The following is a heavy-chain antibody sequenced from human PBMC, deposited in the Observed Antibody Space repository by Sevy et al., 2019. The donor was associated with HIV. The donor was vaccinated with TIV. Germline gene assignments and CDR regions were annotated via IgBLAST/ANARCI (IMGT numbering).Heavy chain of an antibody. J-gene: IGHJ3*02. CDR2: VYYTGGT. CDR1: GGSINSDH. V-gene: IGHV4-59*08. CDR3: AQRNDFDI. Sequence: SETLSLTCTVSGGSINSDHWNWIRQPPGKGLEWIGYVYYTGGTNYNPSLKNRVTISVDRTKNQFALKLTSVTAADTAIYYCAQRNDFDIWGQGTMVTVSS.